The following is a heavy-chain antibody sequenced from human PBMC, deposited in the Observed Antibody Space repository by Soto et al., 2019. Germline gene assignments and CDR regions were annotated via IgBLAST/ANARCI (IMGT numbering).Heavy chain of an antibody. CDR1: GFTFSSHA. CDR2: IWYDGTTK. Sequence: QVQLEESGGGVVQPGRSLRLSCTASGFTFSSHAMHWVRQAPGKGLEWVAVIWYDGTTKYHADSVWGRFTISRDTSKNTLYLQMNSLRVEDTAVYYCARDGLEYSGYDIDFWGQGTLVTVSS. D-gene: IGHD5-12*01. V-gene: IGHV3-33*01. J-gene: IGHJ4*02. CDR3: ARDGLEYSGYDIDF.